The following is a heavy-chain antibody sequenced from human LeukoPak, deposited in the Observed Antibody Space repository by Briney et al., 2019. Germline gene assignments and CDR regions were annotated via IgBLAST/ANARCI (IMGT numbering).Heavy chain of an antibody. D-gene: IGHD2-21*01. CDR1: GYTFTNYW. CDR2: FYPANSDT. CDR3: ARRYDNTGYSDY. J-gene: IGHJ4*02. Sequence: LGASLQISCKCSGYTFTNYWIAWVRQLPGKGLEWVGIFYPANSDTRYSPSFQGQVAMSADKSINTAYLQWSSLKASDTAMYYCARRYDNTGYSDYWGQGTLVTVSS. V-gene: IGHV5-51*01.